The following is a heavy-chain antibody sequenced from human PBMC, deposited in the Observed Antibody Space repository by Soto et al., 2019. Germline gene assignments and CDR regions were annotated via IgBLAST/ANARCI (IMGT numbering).Heavy chain of an antibody. CDR3: ARDRGGDYVEILDY. J-gene: IGHJ4*02. Sequence: GGSLRLSCAASGFTFSSYGMHWVRQAPGKGLEWVAVIWYDGSNKYYADSVKGRFTISRDNSKNTLYLQMNSLRAEDTAVYYCARDRGGDYVEILDYWGQGTLVTVSS. CDR1: GFTFSSYG. CDR2: IWYDGSNK. V-gene: IGHV3-33*01. D-gene: IGHD2-21*02.